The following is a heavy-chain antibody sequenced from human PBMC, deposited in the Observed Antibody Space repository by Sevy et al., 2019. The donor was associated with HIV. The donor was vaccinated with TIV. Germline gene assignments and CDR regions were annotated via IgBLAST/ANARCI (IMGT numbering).Heavy chain of an antibody. CDR3: ARDLEFYDYGDYGPAFMPDY. V-gene: IGHV3-33*01. Sequence: GESLKISCAASGFTFSTYGMHWVRQAPGKGLEWVALIWFDGSNTYDADSVKGRFTISRDIAKNTLHLQMNSLRAEDTAVYYCARDLEFYDYGDYGPAFMPDYWGQGTLVTVSS. CDR1: GFTFSTYG. D-gene: IGHD4-17*01. J-gene: IGHJ4*02. CDR2: IWFDGSNT.